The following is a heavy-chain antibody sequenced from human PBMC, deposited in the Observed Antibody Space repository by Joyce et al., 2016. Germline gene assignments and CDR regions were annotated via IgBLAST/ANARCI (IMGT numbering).Heavy chain of an antibody. V-gene: IGHV1-2*02. Sequence: QMQLVQSGAEVKKPGASLKVSCKASGYSFTGYYIFWVRQAPGQGRGWMGWINPKSGGTMYAQKFQGRVTMTSDTSISTAYLEMSSLRSDDTAVYYCARDLCSVTPCPYNYFDPWGQGTLVTVSS. J-gene: IGHJ5*02. D-gene: IGHD2-15*01. CDR2: INPKSGGT. CDR1: GYSFTGYY. CDR3: ARDLCSVTPCPYNYFDP.